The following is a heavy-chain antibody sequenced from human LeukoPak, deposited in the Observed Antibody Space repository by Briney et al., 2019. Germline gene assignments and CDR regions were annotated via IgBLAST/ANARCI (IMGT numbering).Heavy chain of an antibody. CDR2: IIPIFGTA. CDR3: AKVLGSYYFDY. Sequence: SVKVSCKASGGTFSSYAISWVRQAPGQGLEWMGGIIPIFGTANYAQKFQGRVTITADESTSTAYMELSSLRSEGTAVYYCAKVLGSYYFDYWGQGTLVTVSS. CDR1: GGTFSSYA. J-gene: IGHJ4*02. V-gene: IGHV1-69*13.